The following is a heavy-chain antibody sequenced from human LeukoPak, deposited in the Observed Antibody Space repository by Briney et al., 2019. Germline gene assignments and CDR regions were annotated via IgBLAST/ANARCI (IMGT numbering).Heavy chain of an antibody. CDR2: IMPIFGTA. CDR1: GGTFSSYA. CDR3: ARDREDIVVVPAAKGGYYYYYMDV. J-gene: IGHJ6*03. D-gene: IGHD2-2*01. V-gene: IGHV1-69*05. Sequence: ASVKVSCKASGGTFSSYAISWVRQAPGQGLEWMGGIMPIFGTANYAQTFQGGVPITTDESTNTAYMELSSLRSEDTAVYSSARDREDIVVVPAAKGGYYYYYMDVWGKATTVTVSS.